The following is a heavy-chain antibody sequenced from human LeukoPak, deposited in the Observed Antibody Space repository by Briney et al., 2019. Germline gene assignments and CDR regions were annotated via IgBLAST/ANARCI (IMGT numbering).Heavy chain of an antibody. J-gene: IGHJ4*02. V-gene: IGHV6-1*01. D-gene: IGHD3-22*01. CDR2: TYYRSKWYN. Sequence: SQTLSLTCAISGDSVSSNSAAWNWIRQSPSRGLEWLGRTYYRSKWYNDYAVSVKSRITINPDTSKNQFSLQLNSVTPEDTAVYYCARDLLHYYDSSGPFDYWGQRTLVTVSS. CDR3: ARDLLHYYDSSGPFDY. CDR1: GDSVSSNSAA.